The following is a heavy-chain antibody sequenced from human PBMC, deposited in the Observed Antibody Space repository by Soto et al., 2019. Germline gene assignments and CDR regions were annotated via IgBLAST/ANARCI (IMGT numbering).Heavy chain of an antibody. D-gene: IGHD5-12*01. CDR2: FDPEDGET. V-gene: IGHV1-24*01. CDR1: GYTLTELS. Sequence: GASVKVSFKVSGYTLTELSMHWVRQAPGKGLEWMGGFDPEDGETIYAQKFQGRVTMTEDTSTDTAYMELSSLRSEDTAVYYCATDLSGATIWDFDYWGQGTLVTVSS. CDR3: ATDLSGATIWDFDY. J-gene: IGHJ4*02.